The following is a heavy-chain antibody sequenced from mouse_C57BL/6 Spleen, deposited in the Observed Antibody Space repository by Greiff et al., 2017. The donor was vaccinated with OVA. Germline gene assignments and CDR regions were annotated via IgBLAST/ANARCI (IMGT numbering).Heavy chain of an antibody. J-gene: IGHJ2*01. CDR3: ARGGYGNYRYYFDY. CDR2: ILPGSGST. V-gene: IGHV1-9*01. D-gene: IGHD2-10*02. CDR1: GYTFTGYW. Sequence: LVEPGASVKLSCKATGYTFTGYWIEWVKQRPGHGLEWIGEILPGSGSTNYNEKFKGKATFTADTSSNTAYMQLSSLTTEDSAIYYCARGGYGNYRYYFDYWGQGTTLTVSS.